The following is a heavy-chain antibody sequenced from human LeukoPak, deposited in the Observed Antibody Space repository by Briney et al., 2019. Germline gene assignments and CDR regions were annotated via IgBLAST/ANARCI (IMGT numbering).Heavy chain of an antibody. CDR3: ARDRGSDDPIDY. V-gene: IGHV3-33*01. Sequence: GGSLRLSCAPSGFAFNKYGMHWVRQAPGKGLECVAVIWHDGRNKYYADSVKGRFTVSRGNSKNTLYLELNSLRDEDTAVYYCARDRGSDDPIDYWGQGTVVTVPS. D-gene: IGHD2-15*01. CDR1: GFAFNKYG. CDR2: IWHDGRNK. J-gene: IGHJ4*02.